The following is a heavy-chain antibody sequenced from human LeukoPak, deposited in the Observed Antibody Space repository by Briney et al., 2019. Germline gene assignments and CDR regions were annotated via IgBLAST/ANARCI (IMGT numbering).Heavy chain of an antibody. CDR1: GFTFSNNQ. CDR3: ARDRVEVTTSMLGGVKRTVTDYYGMDV. V-gene: IGHV3-53*01. D-gene: IGHD3-16*01. Sequence: GGSLRLSCGASGFTFSNNQMSWVRQAPGKGLEWVSITYSDGTTYFSDSVKGRFTISRDNSRNTLYVQMNSLRAEDTAVYFCARDRVEVTTSMLGGVKRTVTDYYGMDVWGQGTTVTVSS. J-gene: IGHJ6*02. CDR2: TYSDGTT.